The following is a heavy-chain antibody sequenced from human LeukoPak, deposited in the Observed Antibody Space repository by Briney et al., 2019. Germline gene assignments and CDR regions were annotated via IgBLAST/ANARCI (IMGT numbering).Heavy chain of an antibody. Sequence: GGSLRLSCAASGFTFSSYAMTWVRQGSGKGLEWVSTISSSGGNTYNADSVKGRFTISRDNSKNTLYLQMNSLRAEDTAVYYCARRAASSGYYFDQWGQGTLVTVSS. D-gene: IGHD6-19*01. CDR2: ISSSGGNT. V-gene: IGHV3-23*01. CDR3: ARRAASSGYYFDQ. J-gene: IGHJ4*02. CDR1: GFTFSSYA.